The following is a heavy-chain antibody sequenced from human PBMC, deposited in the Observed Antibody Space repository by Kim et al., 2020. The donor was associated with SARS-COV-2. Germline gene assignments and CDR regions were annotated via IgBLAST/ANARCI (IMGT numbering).Heavy chain of an antibody. CDR3: AENWNLDY. CDR2: ISADGATT. V-gene: IGHV3-23*01. J-gene: IGHJ4*02. Sequence: GSLRLSCAASGFTFSSYAMSWVRQAPGKGLEWVSVISADGATTYYADSVKGRFTISRDNSKNTLYLQMNSLRAEDTAVYYCAENWNLDYWGQGTLVTVSS. D-gene: IGHD1-1*01. CDR1: GFTFSSYA.